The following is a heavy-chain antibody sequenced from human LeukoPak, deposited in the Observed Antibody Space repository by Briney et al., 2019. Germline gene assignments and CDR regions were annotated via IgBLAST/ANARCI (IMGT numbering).Heavy chain of an antibody. CDR3: AMTQDYVWGSYRPSCYYYGMDV. Sequence: GGSLRLSCAASGFTFSSYAMHWVRQAPGKGLEWVAVISYDGSNKYYADSVKGRFTISRDNSKNTLYLQMNSLRAEDTAVYYCAMTQDYVWGSYRPSCYYYGMDVWGKGTTVTASS. CDR2: ISYDGSNK. CDR1: GFTFSSYA. J-gene: IGHJ6*04. V-gene: IGHV3-30*04. D-gene: IGHD3-16*02.